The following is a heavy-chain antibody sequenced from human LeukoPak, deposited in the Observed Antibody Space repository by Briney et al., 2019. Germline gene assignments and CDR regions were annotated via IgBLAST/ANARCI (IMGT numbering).Heavy chain of an antibody. CDR1: GFTFSSYS. Sequence: GGSLRLSCAASGFTFSSYSMNWVRQAPGKGLEWVSSISSSGSYIYYADSVKGRFTISRDKAKNSLYLQMNSLRAEDTAVYYCARSSPHCSNTSCYNDAFDIWGQGTMVTVSS. CDR3: ARSSPHCSNTSCYNDAFDI. CDR2: ISSSGSYI. D-gene: IGHD2-2*02. V-gene: IGHV3-21*01. J-gene: IGHJ3*02.